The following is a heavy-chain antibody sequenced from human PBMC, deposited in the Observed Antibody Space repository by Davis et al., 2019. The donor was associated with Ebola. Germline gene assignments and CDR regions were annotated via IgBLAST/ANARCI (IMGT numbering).Heavy chain of an antibody. CDR3: ARDFRRGDIHYYYYGMDV. J-gene: IGHJ6*04. CDR2: IDPSDGDT. Sequence: AASVKVSCKASGYTFTSYYMHWVRQAPGQGLEWMGIIDPSDGDTTFAQKFQGRVTMTRDTSTSTVYMEVSSLRSEDTAVYYCARDFRRGDIHYYYYGMDVWGKGTTVTVSS. D-gene: IGHD2-21*01. V-gene: IGHV1-46*01. CDR1: GYTFTSYY.